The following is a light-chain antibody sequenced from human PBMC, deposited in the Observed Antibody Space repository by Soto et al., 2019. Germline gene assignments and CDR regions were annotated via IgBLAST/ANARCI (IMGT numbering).Light chain of an antibody. Sequence: DIQMTQSPSSVSASVGDRVTITCRASQDISGWLAWFQQKQGKAPTLLIYAASILQSGVPSRFSGSGSGTDFTLTITYLQPEDFATYYCQQANSFPWTFGQGTKVEL. J-gene: IGKJ1*01. CDR2: AAS. CDR3: QQANSFPWT. CDR1: QDISGW. V-gene: IGKV1D-12*01.